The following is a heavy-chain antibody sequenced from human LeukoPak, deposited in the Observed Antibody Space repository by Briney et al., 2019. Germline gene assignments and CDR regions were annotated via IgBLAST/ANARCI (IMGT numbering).Heavy chain of an antibody. J-gene: IGHJ4*02. CDR3: ARGAPIAVALDY. CDR2: IYSAGST. CDR1: GFTVSSNY. D-gene: IGHD6-19*01. V-gene: IGHV3-53*01. Sequence: GGSLRLSCAASGFTVSSNYMSWVRQAPGKGLEWVSVIYSAGSTYYADSVKGRFTISRDNSKNTLYLQMNSLRAEDTAVYYCARGAPIAVALDYWGQGTLVTVSS.